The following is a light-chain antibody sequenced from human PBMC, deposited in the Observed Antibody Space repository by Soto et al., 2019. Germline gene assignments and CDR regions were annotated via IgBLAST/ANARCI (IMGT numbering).Light chain of an antibody. V-gene: IGKV3-20*01. J-gene: IGKJ4*01. CDR1: QSVSSNY. CDR2: RAS. Sequence: EIVLTQSPGTRALSPGERATLSCRASQSVSSNYLAWYQHKPGQAPKVLIYRASSRATGIPDRFSGSGSGTDFTLTISRLEPEDFAVYYCQQYGSSPLTFGGGTKVDIK. CDR3: QQYGSSPLT.